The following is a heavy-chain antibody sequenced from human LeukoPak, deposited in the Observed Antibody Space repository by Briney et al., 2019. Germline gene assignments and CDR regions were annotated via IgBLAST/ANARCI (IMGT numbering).Heavy chain of an antibody. CDR1: GGSFSGYY. CDR3: ARDLAASSSY. D-gene: IGHD6-13*01. V-gene: IGHV4-34*01. J-gene: IGHJ4*02. Sequence: PSETLSLTCAVYGGSFSGYYWSWIRQPPGKGLEWIGEINHSGSTNYNPSLKSRVTISVDTSKNQFSLKVTSVTAADTAVYYCARDLAASSSYWSQGTLVTVSS. CDR2: INHSGST.